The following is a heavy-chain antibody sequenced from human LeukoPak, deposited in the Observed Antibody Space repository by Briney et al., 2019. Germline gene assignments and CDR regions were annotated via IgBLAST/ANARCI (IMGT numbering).Heavy chain of an antibody. V-gene: IGHV3-21*01. Sequence: GGSLRLSCAASGFTFSSYSMNWVRQAPGKGLEWVSSISSSSSYIYYADSVKGRFTISRDNAKNSLYLQMNSLRAEDTAVYYCARDLFRIAAAGPHAFDIWGQGTMVTVSS. CDR3: ARDLFRIAAAGPHAFDI. CDR2: ISSSSSYI. J-gene: IGHJ3*02. D-gene: IGHD6-13*01. CDR1: GFTFSSYS.